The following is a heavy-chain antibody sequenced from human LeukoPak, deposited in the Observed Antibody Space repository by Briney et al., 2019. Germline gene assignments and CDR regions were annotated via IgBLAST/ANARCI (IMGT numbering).Heavy chain of an antibody. CDR1: GYSFTSYW. J-gene: IGHJ3*02. CDR3: ARHDYCSSTSCYPNAFDI. CDR2: IYPGDSDT. V-gene: IGHV5-51*01. Sequence: GESLKISCKGSGYSFTSYWIGWVRQMPGKGLEWMGIIYPGDSDTRYGTSFQGQVPISADKSISTAYLQWSSPEASDTAMYYCARHDYCSSTSCYPNAFDIWGQGTMVTVSS. D-gene: IGHD2-2*01.